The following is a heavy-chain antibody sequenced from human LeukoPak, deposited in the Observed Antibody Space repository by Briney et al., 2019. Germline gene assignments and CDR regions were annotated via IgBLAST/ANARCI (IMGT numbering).Heavy chain of an antibody. CDR2: IYYSGNT. CDR1: GGSISSSSYY. D-gene: IGHD6-13*01. CDR3: ARQQQMAPVGFDY. J-gene: IGHJ4*02. V-gene: IGHV4-39*01. Sequence: ETLSLTCTVSGGSISSSSYYWGWIRQPPGKGLEWIGNIYYSGNTYYNPSLKSRVTLSVDTSKNQFSLKLSSVTAADTAVYYCARQQQMAPVGFDYWGQGTLVTVSS.